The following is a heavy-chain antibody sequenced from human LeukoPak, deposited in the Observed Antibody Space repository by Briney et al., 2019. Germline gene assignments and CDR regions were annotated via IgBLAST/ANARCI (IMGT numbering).Heavy chain of an antibody. D-gene: IGHD3-22*01. Sequence: GRSLRLSCAASGFTFSSYGMNWVRQAPGKGLEWVAFIRYDGSNKYYADSVKGRFTISRDDSKNTLYLQMNSLRAEDTAVYYCAKESESYDSSGSTLDYWGQGTLVTVSS. J-gene: IGHJ4*02. V-gene: IGHV3-30*02. CDR2: IRYDGSNK. CDR3: AKESESYDSSGSTLDY. CDR1: GFTFSSYG.